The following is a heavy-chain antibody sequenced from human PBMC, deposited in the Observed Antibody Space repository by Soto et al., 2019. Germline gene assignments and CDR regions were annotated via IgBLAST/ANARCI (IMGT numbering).Heavy chain of an antibody. CDR1: GYSFTSYW. V-gene: IGHV5-51*01. CDR3: ASLPHYYDSKPVGMDV. D-gene: IGHD3-22*01. J-gene: IGHJ6*02. Sequence: GESLKISCKGSGYSFTSYWIGWVRQMPGKGLEWMGIIYPGDSDTRHSPSFQGQVTISADKSISTAYLQWSSLKASDTAMYYCASLPHYYDSKPVGMDVWGQGTTVTVSS. CDR2: IYPGDSDT.